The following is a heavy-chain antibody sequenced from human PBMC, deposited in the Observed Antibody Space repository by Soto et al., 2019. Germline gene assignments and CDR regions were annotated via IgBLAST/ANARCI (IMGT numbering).Heavy chain of an antibody. J-gene: IGHJ4*02. CDR2: LYDGGTT. V-gene: IGHV3-66*01. D-gene: IGHD1-26*01. CDR1: ALTVSSKY. Sequence: EVQLVESGGGLVQPGGSLRLSCAGSALTVSSKYISWVRQAPGKGLEWVSALYDGGTTYYADSVKGRFTISRDNSKNTLYLQTDSLRAEDTAVYYCARKVGNYSIYDYWGQGTLVTVSS. CDR3: ARKVGNYSIYDY.